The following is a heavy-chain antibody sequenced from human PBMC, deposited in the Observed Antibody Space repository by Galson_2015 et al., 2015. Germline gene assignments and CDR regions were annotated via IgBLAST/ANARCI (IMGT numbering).Heavy chain of an antibody. J-gene: IGHJ4*02. V-gene: IGHV3-30*18. CDR1: GFTFSSFA. Sequence: SLRLSCAASGFTFSSFAMHWVRQAPGKGLEWVAVISYDGRTKYYADSVKGRFTISRDNSKNTLYLQMNSLRAEDTAVYYCAKDPVTTLDYSGQGTLVTVSS. CDR3: AKDPVTTLDY. D-gene: IGHD1-14*01. CDR2: ISYDGRTK.